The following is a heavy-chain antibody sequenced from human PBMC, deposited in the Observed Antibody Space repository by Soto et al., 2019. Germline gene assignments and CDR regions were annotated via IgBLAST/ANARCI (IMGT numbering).Heavy chain of an antibody. J-gene: IGHJ4*02. D-gene: IGHD4-17*01. Sequence: SETLCITCTLQVGPISIYHWSWIRQPPGKGLEWIGYIYYSGSTNYNPSLKSRVTISVDTSKNQFSLKLSSVTAADTAVYYCARDYGDFHFDYWGQGTMVTVSS. V-gene: IGHV4-59*01. CDR2: IYYSGST. CDR3: ARDYGDFHFDY. CDR1: VGPISIYH.